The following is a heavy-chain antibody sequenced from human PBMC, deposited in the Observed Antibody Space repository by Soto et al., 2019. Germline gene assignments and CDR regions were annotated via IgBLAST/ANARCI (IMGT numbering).Heavy chain of an antibody. CDR1: GASVSTGAYY. V-gene: IGHV4-31*03. CDR3: ATAEVDY. Sequence: PSETLSLTCTVSGASVSTGAYYWGWVRQRPGRGLEWIGYVYESGYTYYNMSLKSRLTISLDRSNNQFSLGLTSVTAADTAVYYCATAEVDYWGPGALVTVSS. CDR2: VYESGYT. J-gene: IGHJ4*02.